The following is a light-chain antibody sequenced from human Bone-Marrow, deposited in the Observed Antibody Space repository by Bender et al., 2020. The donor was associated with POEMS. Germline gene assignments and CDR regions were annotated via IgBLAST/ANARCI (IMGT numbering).Light chain of an antibody. J-gene: IGLJ2*01. CDR2: DVS. CDR3: SSHTRSSTKV. CDR1: SSDVGGYNY. Sequence: QSALTQPASVSGSPGQSITISCTGTSSDVGGYNYVSWYQQHPGKAPKLIIYDVSNRPSGVSNRFSGSKSGNTASLTISGLQAEDEADYYCSSHTRSSTKVFGGGTKLTVL. V-gene: IGLV2-14*03.